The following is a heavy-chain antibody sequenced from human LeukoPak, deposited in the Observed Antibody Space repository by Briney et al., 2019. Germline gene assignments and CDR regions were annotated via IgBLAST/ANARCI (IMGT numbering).Heavy chain of an antibody. D-gene: IGHD6-25*01. CDR1: GFTFSSYG. J-gene: IGHJ4*02. CDR3: ARRGARGSPVDY. CDR2: IWYDGSNK. V-gene: IGHV3-33*01. Sequence: GGSLRLSCAASGFTFSSYGMHWVRQAPGKGLEWVAVIWYDGSNKYYADSVKGRFTVSRDNSKNTLYLQMNSLRAEDTAVYYCARRGARGSPVDYWGQGTLVTVSS.